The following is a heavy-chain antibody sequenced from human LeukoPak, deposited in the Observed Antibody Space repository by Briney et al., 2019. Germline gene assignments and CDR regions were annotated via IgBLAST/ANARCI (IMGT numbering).Heavy chain of an antibody. V-gene: IGHV3-74*01. D-gene: IGHD6-19*01. Sequence: PGGSLRLSCAASGFTFSSSGMHWVRQAPGKGLVWVSRINSDGSNTNYADSVKARFIISRDNAKNTLYLQMDSLRAEDTAVYYCAREGRTKTGSGWLDYWGQGTLVTVSS. J-gene: IGHJ4*02. CDR1: GFTFSSSG. CDR2: INSDGSNT. CDR3: AREGRTKTGSGWLDY.